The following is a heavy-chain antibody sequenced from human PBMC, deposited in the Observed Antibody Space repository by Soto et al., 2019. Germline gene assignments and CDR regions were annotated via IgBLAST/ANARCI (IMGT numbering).Heavy chain of an antibody. CDR3: AYSSTPFDY. CDR2: IDSCGGGT. V-gene: IGHV3-23*01. Sequence: GGSLRLSCAASGFSLSGYWMHWVRQAPGKGLEWVSAIDSCGGGTNYADSVKGRFTISKDNSKNTLYLQMNSLRAEDTAVYYCAYSSTPFDYWGQGTLVTVSS. CDR1: GFSLSGYW. J-gene: IGHJ4*02. D-gene: IGHD6-13*01.